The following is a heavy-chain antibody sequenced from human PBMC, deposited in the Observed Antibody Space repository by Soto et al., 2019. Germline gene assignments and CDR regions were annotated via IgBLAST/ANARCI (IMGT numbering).Heavy chain of an antibody. Sequence: VQLLESGGGLVQPGGSLRLSCVASEFTFRNYAMIWVRQAPGKGLEWVSTISGSGGTTYYADSVKGRLTISRDNSKNTLFLQMNSLRAEDTAVYYCARYSGGYFLACWYFDLWGRGTLVTVSS. D-gene: IGHD1-26*01. CDR3: ARYSGGYFLACWYFDL. V-gene: IGHV3-23*01. CDR1: EFTFRNYA. J-gene: IGHJ2*01. CDR2: ISGSGGTT.